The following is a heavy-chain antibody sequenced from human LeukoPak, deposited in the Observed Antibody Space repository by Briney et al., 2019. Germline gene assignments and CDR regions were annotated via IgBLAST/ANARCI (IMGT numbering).Heavy chain of an antibody. J-gene: IGHJ4*02. D-gene: IGHD6-6*01. V-gene: IGHV3-7*01. CDR2: IKQDGSEK. CDR1: GFTVSSYW. Sequence: GGSLRLSCAASGFTVSSYWMSWVRQAPGKGLEWVSNIKQDGSEKYYVDSVKGRFTISRDNATNSLYLQLDSHRAEDTAVYYCARVRYKYSSSSGLDYWGQGTLVTVSS. CDR3: ARVRYKYSSSSGLDY.